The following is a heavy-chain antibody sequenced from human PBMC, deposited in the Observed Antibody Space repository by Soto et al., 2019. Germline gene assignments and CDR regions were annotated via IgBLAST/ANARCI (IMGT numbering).Heavy chain of an antibody. CDR3: ARGVGSSPPRY. V-gene: IGHV4-59*01. CDR1: GGSISVYY. CDR2: IYASGSP. Sequence: QVQLQESGPGHVKPSETLSLTCTISGGSISVYYWSWIRQSPGQALEWIGYIYASGSPYYNPSLRSGVLISADTSKNRVAMELTSATAADTAVYFWARGVGSSPPRYWGRGTLVTVSS. D-gene: IGHD1-26*01. J-gene: IGHJ4*02.